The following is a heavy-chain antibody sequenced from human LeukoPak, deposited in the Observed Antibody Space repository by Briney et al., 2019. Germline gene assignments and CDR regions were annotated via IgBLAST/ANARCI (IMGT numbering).Heavy chain of an antibody. Sequence: GRSLRLSCAASGFTFSSYAMHWVRQAPGKGLEWVAVISYDGSNKYYADSVKGRFTISRDNSKNTLYLQMNSLRAEDTAVYYCASALVVITTPSNYWGQGTLVTVSS. CDR2: ISYDGSNK. J-gene: IGHJ4*02. CDR1: GFTFSSYA. D-gene: IGHD3-22*01. V-gene: IGHV3-30-3*01. CDR3: ASALVVITTPSNY.